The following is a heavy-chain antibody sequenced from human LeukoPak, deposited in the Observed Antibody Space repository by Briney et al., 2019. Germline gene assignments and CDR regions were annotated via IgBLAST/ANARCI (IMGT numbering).Heavy chain of an antibody. Sequence: GSLRLSCAASGFTFSIYRMNWVRQAPGKGLEWVSYISSSSDTIYYADSVKGRFTISRDNAKNSLYLQMNRLRAEDTAVYYCARVLRYCSGGNCYSGGLGYMDVWGKGTTVTISS. D-gene: IGHD2-15*01. J-gene: IGHJ6*03. CDR2: ISSSSDTI. CDR1: GFTFSIYR. CDR3: ARVLRYCSGGNCYSGGLGYMDV. V-gene: IGHV3-48*01.